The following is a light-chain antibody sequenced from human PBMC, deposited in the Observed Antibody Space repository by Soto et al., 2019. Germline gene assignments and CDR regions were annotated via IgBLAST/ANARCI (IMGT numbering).Light chain of an antibody. CDR3: QQSHNSPPT. V-gene: IGKV3-20*01. Sequence: EALLTQSPGTRSLSPGGRATRSCSSSKSVSSSYLAWYQRKPGQAPRLLIYGASSRATGIPDRFSGGGSGTDFTLTISRLEPEDFTVYYCQQSHNSPPTFGQGTMVDIK. CDR1: KSVSSSY. J-gene: IGKJ1*01. CDR2: GAS.